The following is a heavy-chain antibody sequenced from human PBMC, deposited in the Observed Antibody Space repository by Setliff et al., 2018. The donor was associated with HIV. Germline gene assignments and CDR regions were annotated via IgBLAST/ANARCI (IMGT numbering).Heavy chain of an antibody. D-gene: IGHD3-10*02. CDR3: ARGQDGHSVLFDY. CDR1: GHSISSGYY. CDR2: ISQSGTT. Sequence: SETLSLTCSVSGHSISSGYYWGWIRQPPGKGLEWIGSISQSGTTYYNPSLKSRVTISVDTSKNQFSLKVSSVTAADTAVYFCARGQDGHSVLFDYWGQGALVTVSS. J-gene: IGHJ4*02. V-gene: IGHV4-38-2*02.